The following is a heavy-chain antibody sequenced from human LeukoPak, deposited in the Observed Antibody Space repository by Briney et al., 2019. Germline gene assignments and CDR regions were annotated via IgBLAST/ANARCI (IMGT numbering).Heavy chain of an antibody. CDR1: GFTFSSYG. J-gene: IGHJ4*02. Sequence: GGSLRLSCAASGFTFSSYGMHWVRQAPGKGLEWVAAIWYDGSNKYHADSVKGRFTISRDNSKNTLYLQMNSLRAEDTAVYYCARDNDWTPDYWGQGTLVTVSS. CDR2: IWYDGSNK. CDR3: ARDNDWTPDY. D-gene: IGHD3/OR15-3a*01. V-gene: IGHV3-33*01.